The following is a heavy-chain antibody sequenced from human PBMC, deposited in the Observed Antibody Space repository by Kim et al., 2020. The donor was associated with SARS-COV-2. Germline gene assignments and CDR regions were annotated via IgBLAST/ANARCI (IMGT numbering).Heavy chain of an antibody. D-gene: IGHD4-17*01. CDR2: INPSGGST. Sequence: ASVKVSCKASGYTFTSYYMHWVRQAPGQGLEWMGIINPSGGSTSYAQKFQGRVTMTRDTSTSTVYMELSSLRSEDTAVYYCARDLEAVYGGNQKGFYYYYYGMDVWGQGTTVTVSS. CDR3: ARDLEAVYGGNQKGFYYYYYGMDV. CDR1: GYTFTSYY. J-gene: IGHJ6*02. V-gene: IGHV1-46*03.